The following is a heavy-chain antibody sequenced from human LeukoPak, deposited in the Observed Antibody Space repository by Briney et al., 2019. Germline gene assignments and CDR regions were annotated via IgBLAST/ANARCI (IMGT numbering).Heavy chain of an antibody. CDR2: IYTSGST. J-gene: IGHJ4*02. V-gene: IGHV4-61*02. CDR1: GGSISSGSYY. CDR3: ARAENGLSY. Sequence: PSETLSLTCTVSGGSISSGSYYWSWIRQPAGKGLEWIGRIYTSGSTDYNPSLKSRVTISVDTSKNQFSLKLSSVTAADTAVYYCARAENGLSYWGQGTLVTVSS. D-gene: IGHD3-16*01.